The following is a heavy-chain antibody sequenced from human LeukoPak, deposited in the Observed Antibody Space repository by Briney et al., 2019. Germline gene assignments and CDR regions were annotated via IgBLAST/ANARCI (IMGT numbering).Heavy chain of an antibody. J-gene: IGHJ4*02. D-gene: IGHD4-17*01. CDR2: ISAYNGNT. CDR1: GYTFTSYG. V-gene: IGHV1-18*01. CDR3: ARDHMTTVTTGY. Sequence: ASVKVSCKASGYTFTSYGISWVRQAPGQGLEWMGWISAYNGNTNYAQRLQGRVTMTTDTSTSTAYMELRSLRSDDTAVYYCARDHMTTVTTGYWGQGTLVTVSS.